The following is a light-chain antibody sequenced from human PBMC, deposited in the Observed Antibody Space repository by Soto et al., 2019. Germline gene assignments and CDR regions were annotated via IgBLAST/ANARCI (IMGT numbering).Light chain of an antibody. J-gene: IGLJ3*02. V-gene: IGLV2-14*01. CDR3: SSYTTSNTLV. CDR2: DVT. Sequence: QSARTQPASVSGSPGQSITISCTGTSSDVGAYNYVGWFQQHPGEAPTLMIYDVTTRPSGVSDRFSGSKSGHTASLTISGLQAEDEADYYCSSYTTSNTLVFGGGTQLTVL. CDR1: SSDVGAYNY.